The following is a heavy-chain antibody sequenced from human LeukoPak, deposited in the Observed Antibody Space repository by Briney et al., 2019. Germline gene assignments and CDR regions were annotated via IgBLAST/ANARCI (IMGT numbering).Heavy chain of an antibody. CDR1: GYTFTSYG. CDR2: ISAYNGNT. J-gene: IGHJ4*02. CDR3: ARDLGGIAAAGYFDY. V-gene: IGHV1-18*01. D-gene: IGHD6-13*01. Sequence: ASVKVSCKASGYTFTSYGISWVRQAPGQGLERMGWISAYNGNTNYAQKLQGRVTMTTDTSTSTAYMELRSLRSDDTAVYYCARDLGGIAAAGYFDYWGQGTLVTVSS.